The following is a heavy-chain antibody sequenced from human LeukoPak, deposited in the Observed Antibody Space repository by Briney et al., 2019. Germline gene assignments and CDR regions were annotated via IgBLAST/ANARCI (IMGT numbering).Heavy chain of an antibody. V-gene: IGHV1-2*02. CDR2: INPNSGGT. CDR1: GYTFTGYY. CDR3: AKQWLTRGEFDY. J-gene: IGHJ4*02. Sequence: GASVKVSCKXSGYTFTGYYMHWVRQAPGQGLEWMGWINPNSGGTNYAQKFQGRVTMTRDTSISTAYMELSRLRSDDTAVYYCAKQWLTRGEFDYWGQGTLVTVSS. D-gene: IGHD6-19*01.